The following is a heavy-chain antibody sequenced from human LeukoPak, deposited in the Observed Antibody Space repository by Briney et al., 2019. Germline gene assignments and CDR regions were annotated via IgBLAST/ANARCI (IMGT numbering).Heavy chain of an antibody. CDR3: ARASRDGYNQNFDH. Sequence: LGESLKISCKGLGYSFSSYWNAWVRQRPGKGLEWMGSIYPGGSETRYDPSFQGQVTISADSSTSTAYLQWSSLRASDTAMYYCARASRDGYNQNFDHWGQGTLVTVSS. CDR1: GYSFSSYW. J-gene: IGHJ4*02. CDR2: IYPGGSET. V-gene: IGHV5-51*01. D-gene: IGHD5-24*01.